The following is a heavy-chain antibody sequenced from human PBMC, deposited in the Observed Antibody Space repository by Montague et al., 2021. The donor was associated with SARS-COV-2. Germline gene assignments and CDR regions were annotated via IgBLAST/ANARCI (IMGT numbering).Heavy chain of an antibody. J-gene: IGHJ6*02. D-gene: IGHD5-12*01. CDR2: IYHSGST. CDR3: VYRDYYYYYGMDV. CDR1: GGSISSSSW. V-gene: IGHV4-4*02. Sequence: SETLSLTCAVSGGSISSSSWWSWVRQPPGKGLEWIGEIYHSGSTNYNPSLKSRVTISVDKSKNQFSLKLSSVTAADTAVYYCVYRDYYYYYGMDVWGQGTTVTVSS.